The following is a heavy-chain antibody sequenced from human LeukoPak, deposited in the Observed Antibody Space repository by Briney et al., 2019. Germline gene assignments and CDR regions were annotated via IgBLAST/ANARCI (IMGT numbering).Heavy chain of an antibody. D-gene: IGHD5-24*01. Sequence: PGGSLRLSCAASGFTFSNYAMHWVRQAPGKGLEWVSGISWNSGSIGYADSVKGRFTISRDNAKNSLYLQMNSLRAEDTALYYCAKEWGRARDGYNPEAFDIWGQGTMVTVSS. CDR1: GFTFSNYA. CDR3: AKEWGRARDGYNPEAFDI. CDR2: ISWNSGSI. V-gene: IGHV3-9*01. J-gene: IGHJ3*02.